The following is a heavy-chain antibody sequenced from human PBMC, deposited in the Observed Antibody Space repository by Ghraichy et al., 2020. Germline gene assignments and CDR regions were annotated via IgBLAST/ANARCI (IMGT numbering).Heavy chain of an antibody. CDR3: AVGLGEIYYYYGLGV. CDR1: GYTFTSYD. J-gene: IGHJ6*02. Sequence: ASVKVSCKASGYTFTSYDINWVRQATGQGLEWMGWMNPNSGNTGYAQKFQGRVAMTRNTSISTAYMELSSLRSEDTAVYYCAVGLGEIYYYYGLGVWGQGTTVTVSS. CDR2: MNPNSGNT. V-gene: IGHV1-8*01. D-gene: IGHD3-10*01.